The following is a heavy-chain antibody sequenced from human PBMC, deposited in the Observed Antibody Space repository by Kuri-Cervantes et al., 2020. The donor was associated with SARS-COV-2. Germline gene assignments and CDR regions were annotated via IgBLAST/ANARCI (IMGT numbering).Heavy chain of an antibody. CDR1: GFTVSSNY. CDR3: ARDRCSSTSCYATWDY. D-gene: IGHD2-2*01. CDR2: IYSGGST. Sequence: LSLTCAASGFTVSSNYMSWVRQAPGKGLEWVSVIYSGGSTYYADSVKGRFTISRDNAKNSLYLQMNSLRAEDTAVYYCARDRCSSTSCYATWDYWGQGTLVTVSS. V-gene: IGHV3-53*01. J-gene: IGHJ4*02.